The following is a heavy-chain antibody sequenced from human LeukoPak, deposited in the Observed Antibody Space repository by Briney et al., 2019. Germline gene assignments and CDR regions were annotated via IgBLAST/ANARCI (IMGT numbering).Heavy chain of an antibody. CDR2: IIPILGIA. J-gene: IGHJ4*02. Sequence: GASVKVSCKASGGTFSSYTISWVRQAPGQGLEWMGRIIPILGIANYAHTFQGRFTITADKSTSTPYMELNSLRSEDTAVYYCARAEKGVRGVSLDYWGQGTLVTVAS. D-gene: IGHD3-10*01. CDR1: GGTFSSYT. V-gene: IGHV1-69*02. CDR3: ARAEKGVRGVSLDY.